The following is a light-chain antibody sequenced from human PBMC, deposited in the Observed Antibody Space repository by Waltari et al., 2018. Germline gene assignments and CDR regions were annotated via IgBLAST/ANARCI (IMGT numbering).Light chain of an antibody. J-gene: IGKJ5*01. V-gene: IGKV3-11*01. CDR3: QQRTNWVTT. CDR1: ESVSSY. CDR2: DAS. Sequence: EIELTQSPATLSLSPGERATLSCRANESVSSYLAWHQQKPGPAPRLLIYDASNRAAGSPARFSGSGYGTDFTLTISSLEPEDFAIYYCQQRTNWVTTFGQGTRLDIK.